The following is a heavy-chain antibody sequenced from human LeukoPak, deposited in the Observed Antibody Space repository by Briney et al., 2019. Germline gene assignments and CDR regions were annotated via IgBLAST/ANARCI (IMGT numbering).Heavy chain of an antibody. Sequence: GGSLRLSCAASGFTFSSYEMNWVRQAPGKGLEWVSYITSSGSTVYYADSVKGRFTISRDNARKSLYLQMNRLRAKDTAVYYCARDIDSSGLDAFDIWGQGTMVTVSS. V-gene: IGHV3-48*03. J-gene: IGHJ3*02. CDR3: ARDIDSSGLDAFDI. D-gene: IGHD3-22*01. CDR2: ITSSGSTV. CDR1: GFTFSSYE.